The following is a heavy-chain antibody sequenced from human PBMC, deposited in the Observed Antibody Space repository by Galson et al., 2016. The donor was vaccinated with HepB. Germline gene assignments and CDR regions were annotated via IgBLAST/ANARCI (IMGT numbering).Heavy chain of an antibody. V-gene: IGHV1-46*02. J-gene: IGHJ4*02. Sequence: SGSTFNVYFVHWVRQAPGQGLEWMGIINPSGGSTSYAQKFQGRVTMTRDTSTSTVYMELRSLRSEDTAVYYCAYDYGDYNFDYWGQGTLVTVSS. D-gene: IGHD4-17*01. CDR1: GSTFNVYF. CDR2: INPSGGST. CDR3: AYDYGDYNFDY.